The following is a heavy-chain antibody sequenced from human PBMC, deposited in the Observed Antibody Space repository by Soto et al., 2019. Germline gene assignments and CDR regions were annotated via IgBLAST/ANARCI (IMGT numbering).Heavy chain of an antibody. CDR2: ISGSGGST. D-gene: IGHD1-7*01. J-gene: IGHJ6*02. CDR1: GFTFSSYA. Sequence: VGSLRLSCAASGFTFSSYAMSWVRQAPGKGLEWVSAISGSGGSTYYADSVKGRFTISRDNSKNTLYLQMNSLRAEDTAVYYCAKGRRTGTSSNYYGMDVWGQGTTVTVSS. V-gene: IGHV3-23*01. CDR3: AKGRRTGTSSNYYGMDV.